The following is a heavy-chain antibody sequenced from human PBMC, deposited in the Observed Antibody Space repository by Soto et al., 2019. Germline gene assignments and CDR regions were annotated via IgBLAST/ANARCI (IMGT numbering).Heavy chain of an antibody. CDR1: GGSITTGHW. D-gene: IGHD2-15*01. V-gene: IGHV4-4*02. Sequence: PSKTLSLTCDVSGGSITTGHWWTWVRQSPGKGLEWIGEIYQSGITNYNPSLNSRLSISMDQFKNQFSLKLTSVTAADTALYFCARGFSFSDNSDNDRIYFYYGLNVWGQGTTVTVSS. CDR2: IYQSGIT. J-gene: IGHJ6*02. CDR3: ARGFSFSDNSDNDRIYFYYGLNV.